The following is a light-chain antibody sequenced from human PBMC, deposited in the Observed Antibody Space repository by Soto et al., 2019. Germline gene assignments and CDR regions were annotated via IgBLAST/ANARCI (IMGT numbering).Light chain of an antibody. CDR2: WAS. Sequence: DIVMTQSPDSLAVSLGERATINCKSSQSVLYSDNNKNYLAWYQQKPGQPPKLLIYWASTRESGVPDRFSGSGSGTDFTLTISRLEPEDFAVYYCQQYGRSPFTFGPGTKVDIK. V-gene: IGKV4-1*01. CDR1: QSVLYSDNNKNY. J-gene: IGKJ3*01. CDR3: QQYGRSPFT.